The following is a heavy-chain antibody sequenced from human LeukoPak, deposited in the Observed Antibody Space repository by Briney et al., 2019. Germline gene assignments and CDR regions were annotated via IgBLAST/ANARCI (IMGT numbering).Heavy chain of an antibody. CDR2: INPHSGGT. Sequence: GASVEVSCKASGYRFTGYYIHWVRQAPGQGLEWMGWINPHSGGTKFAQKFQGRVTMTRDTSISTVYMEVSRLRSDDAAVYYCAREYYDILTGSLDYWGQGTLVTVSS. CDR3: AREYYDILTGSLDY. J-gene: IGHJ4*02. CDR1: GYRFTGYY. D-gene: IGHD3-9*01. V-gene: IGHV1-2*02.